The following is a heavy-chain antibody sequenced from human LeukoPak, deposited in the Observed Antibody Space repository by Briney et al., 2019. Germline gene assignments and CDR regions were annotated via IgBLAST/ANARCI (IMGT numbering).Heavy chain of an antibody. CDR1: GGSISSSSYY. CDR3: ARDYDSSGYLDAFDI. J-gene: IGHJ3*02. CDR2: IYYSGST. Sequence: SETLSLTCTVSGGSISSSSYYWGWIRQPPGKGLEWIGSIYYSGSTYYNPSLKSRVTISVDTSKNQFSLKLSSVTAADTAVYYCARDYDSSGYLDAFDIWGQGTMVTVSS. D-gene: IGHD3-22*01. V-gene: IGHV4-39*07.